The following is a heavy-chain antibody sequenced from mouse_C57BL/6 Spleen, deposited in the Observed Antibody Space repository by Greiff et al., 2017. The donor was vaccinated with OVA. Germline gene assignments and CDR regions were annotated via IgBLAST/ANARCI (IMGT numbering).Heavy chain of an antibody. V-gene: IGHV1-52*01. D-gene: IGHD2-1*01. Sequence: VQLQQPGAELVRPGSSVKLSCKASGYTFTSYWMHWVKQRPIQGLEWIGNIDPSDSETHYNQKFKDKATLTVDKSSSTAYMQLSSLTSEDSAVYYCARREGNYYFDYWGKGTTLTVSS. CDR3: ARREGNYYFDY. CDR1: GYTFTSYW. J-gene: IGHJ2*01. CDR2: IDPSDSET.